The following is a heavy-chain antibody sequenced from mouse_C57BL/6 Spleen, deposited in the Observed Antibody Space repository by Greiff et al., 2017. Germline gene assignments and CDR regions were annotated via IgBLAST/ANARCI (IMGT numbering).Heavy chain of an antibody. D-gene: IGHD2-3*01. CDR1: GYTFTDYE. Sequence: QVQLQQSGAELVRPGASVTLSCKASGYTFTDYEMHWVKQTPVHGLEWIGAIDPETGGTAYNQKFKGKAILTADKSSSTVYMELRSLTSEDSAVYYCRGYYRWYFDVWGTGTTVTVSS. J-gene: IGHJ1*03. CDR3: RGYYRWYFDV. CDR2: IDPETGGT. V-gene: IGHV1-15*01.